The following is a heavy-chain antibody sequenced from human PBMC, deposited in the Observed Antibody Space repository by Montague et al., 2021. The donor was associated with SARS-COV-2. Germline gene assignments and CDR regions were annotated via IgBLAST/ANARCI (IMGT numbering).Heavy chain of an antibody. CDR3: ARTDCSDGICRFDY. D-gene: IGHD2-15*01. J-gene: IGHJ4*02. Sequence: TLSLTCTFSGFSLSTSAMCVSWIRQPPGKALEWLALIDWDDDKYYSTSLKTRLTIFKDTSKNQVVLTMTSMDPVDTATYYCARTDCSDGICRFDYWGQGTLVTVSS. V-gene: IGHV2-70*01. CDR2: IDWDDDK. CDR1: GFSLSTSAMC.